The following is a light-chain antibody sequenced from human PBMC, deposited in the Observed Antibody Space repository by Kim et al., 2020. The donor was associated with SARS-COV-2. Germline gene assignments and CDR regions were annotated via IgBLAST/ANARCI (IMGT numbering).Light chain of an antibody. Sequence: EIVMTQSPATLSVSPGERATLSCRASQSVSSNLAWYQQKPGQAPRLLIYGASTRATGIPARFSGSGSGTEFTLTISSLQSVDFAVYYSQQYNNEPPERTFGGGTKVDIK. V-gene: IGKV3-15*01. CDR1: QSVSSN. CDR3: QQYNNEPPERT. J-gene: IGKJ4*01. CDR2: GAS.